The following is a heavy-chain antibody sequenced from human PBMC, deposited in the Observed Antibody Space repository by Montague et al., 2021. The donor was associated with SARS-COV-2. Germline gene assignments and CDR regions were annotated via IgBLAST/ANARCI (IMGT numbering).Heavy chain of an antibody. Sequence: SETLSLTSALSGGSISSSSYHWGWIREPPGKGLEWIGSIYYSGSTYYXSCVKSRVTISVDTSKNQFSLKLSSVTAADTAVYYCARVGRQQLVRLSGMDVWGQGTTVTASS. J-gene: IGHJ6*02. V-gene: IGHV4-39*07. CDR3: ARVGRQQLVRLSGMDV. CDR2: IYYSGST. CDR1: GGSISSSSYH. D-gene: IGHD6-13*01.